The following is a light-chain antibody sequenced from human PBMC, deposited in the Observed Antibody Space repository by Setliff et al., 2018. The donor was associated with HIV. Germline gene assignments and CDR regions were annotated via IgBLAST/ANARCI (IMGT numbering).Light chain of an antibody. CDR3: CSYAGSSTYV. CDR2: EVN. Sequence: QSALTQPASVSGSPGQSITMSCTGTSSDVGSYNLASWYQQHPGKAPKLMLYEVNKRPSGVSNRFSGSKSGNTASLTISGLQAEDEADYYCCSYAGSSTYVFGTGTKVTVL. J-gene: IGLJ1*01. V-gene: IGLV2-23*02. CDR1: SSDVGSYNL.